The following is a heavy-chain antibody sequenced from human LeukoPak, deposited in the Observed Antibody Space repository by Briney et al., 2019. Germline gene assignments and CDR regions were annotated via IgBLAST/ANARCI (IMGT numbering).Heavy chain of an antibody. D-gene: IGHD3-16*02. J-gene: IGHJ4*02. CDR1: GFTFSSYA. V-gene: IGHV3-23*01. CDR2: ISGSGGST. Sequence: GGSLRLSCAASGFTFSSYAMSWVRQAPGKGLEWVSAISGSGGSTYYADSVKGRFTISRDNSKNSLYLQMNSLRAEDTAVYYCARVRLGELSFFDYWGQGTLVTVSS. CDR3: ARVRLGELSFFDY.